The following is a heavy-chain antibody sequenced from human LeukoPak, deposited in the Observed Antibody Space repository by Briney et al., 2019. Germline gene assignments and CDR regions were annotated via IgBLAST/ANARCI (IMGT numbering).Heavy chain of an antibody. V-gene: IGHV3-21*06. Sequence: GGSLRLSCAASGFTFRSYSMSWVRQASGKGLEWVSFVSKTASNMYYADSVRGRFTIFRDNAQNSIHLQMSSLRAEDTAVYYCARGPGDFDASDIWGQGTMVTVSS. CDR2: VSKTASNM. CDR3: ARGPGDFDASDI. D-gene: IGHD1-14*01. J-gene: IGHJ3*02. CDR1: GFTFRSYS.